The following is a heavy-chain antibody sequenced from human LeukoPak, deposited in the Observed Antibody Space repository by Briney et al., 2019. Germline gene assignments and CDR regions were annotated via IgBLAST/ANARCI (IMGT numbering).Heavy chain of an antibody. CDR1: GGSISSYH. J-gene: IGHJ4*02. CDR3: ARGPPYPIYGDYLIYYFDY. D-gene: IGHD4-17*01. V-gene: IGHV4-4*07. Sequence: SETLSLTCTVSGGSISSYHWSWIRQPAGKGLEWIGRIYTSGSTNYNPSLKSRVTMSVDTSKNQFSLKLSSVTAADTAVYYCARGPPYPIYGDYLIYYFDYWGQGTLVTVSS. CDR2: IYTSGST.